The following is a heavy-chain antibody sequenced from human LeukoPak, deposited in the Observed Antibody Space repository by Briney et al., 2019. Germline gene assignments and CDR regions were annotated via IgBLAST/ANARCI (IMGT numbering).Heavy chain of an antibody. CDR1: GGSLSSDY. CDR2: IYYSWST. D-gene: IGHD6-13*01. J-gene: IGHJ4*02. V-gene: IGHV4-59*01. Sequence: SETLSLTCTVSGGSLSSDYWTWIRQPPGRRLQWIGYIYYSWSTNYNPSLKSRVTISVDTSKNQFPLKLSSVNAADTAVYYCARGVYIAAAQYGYWGQGTLVTVSS. CDR3: ARGVYIAAAQYGY.